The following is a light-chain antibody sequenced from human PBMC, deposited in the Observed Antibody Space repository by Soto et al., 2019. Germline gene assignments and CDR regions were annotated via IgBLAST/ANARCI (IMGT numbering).Light chain of an antibody. CDR3: QQYVHWPPGA. V-gene: IGKV3-15*01. Sequence: EIVVTPSPATLSVSPVERVTLSCRASQSVSSSLAWYQQRPGQAPRLLIYDTSTRAAGIAARFSGSGSGTEFTLTISSLQSEDSAVYYCQQYVHWPPGAFGQGTKVDIK. CDR2: DTS. CDR1: QSVSSS. J-gene: IGKJ1*01.